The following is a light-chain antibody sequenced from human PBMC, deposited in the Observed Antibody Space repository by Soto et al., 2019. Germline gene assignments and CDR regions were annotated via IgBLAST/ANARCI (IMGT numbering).Light chain of an antibody. CDR1: QSISTW. CDR2: DAS. Sequence: DIQMTQSPSTLSASVGDRVTITCRASQSISTWLAWYQQKPGKAPKLLIYDASSLESGVPSRFSGSGSGTEFTLTISSLQPDDFATCYCQRYKSYPLTFGGGTKVDIK. J-gene: IGKJ4*01. CDR3: QRYKSYPLT. V-gene: IGKV1-5*01.